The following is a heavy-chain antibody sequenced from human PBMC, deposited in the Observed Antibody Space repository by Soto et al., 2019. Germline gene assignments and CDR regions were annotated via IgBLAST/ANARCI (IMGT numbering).Heavy chain of an antibody. V-gene: IGHV3-33*01. CDR1: GFTFSSYG. CDR3: ARDQQWLVRFYFDF. D-gene: IGHD6-19*01. Sequence: GGSLRLSCAASGFTFSSYGMHWVRQAPGKGLEWVAVIWYDGSNKYCADSVKGRFTISRDNSKNTLYLQMNSLRAEDTAVYYCARDQQWLVRFYFDFWGQGTLVTVSS. J-gene: IGHJ4*02. CDR2: IWYDGSNK.